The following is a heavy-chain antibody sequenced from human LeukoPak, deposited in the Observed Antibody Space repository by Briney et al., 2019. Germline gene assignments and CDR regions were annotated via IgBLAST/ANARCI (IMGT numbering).Heavy chain of an antibody. CDR3: ARQSRSYDSSGYYY. CDR2: IYYSGST. Sequence: SETLSLTCTVSGGSISSSSYYWGWIRQPPGTGLEWIGSIYYSGSTYYNPSLKSRVTISVDTSKNQFSLKLSSVTAADTAVYYCARQSRSYDSSGYYYWGQGTLVTVSS. CDR1: GGSISSSSYY. V-gene: IGHV4-39*01. J-gene: IGHJ4*02. D-gene: IGHD3-22*01.